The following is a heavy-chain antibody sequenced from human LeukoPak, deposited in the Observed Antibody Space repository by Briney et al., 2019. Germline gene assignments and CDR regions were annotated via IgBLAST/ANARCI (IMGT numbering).Heavy chain of an antibody. V-gene: IGHV3-43*02. CDR3: AKDIEPEMATMAFDY. J-gene: IGHJ4*02. D-gene: IGHD5-24*01. CDR1: GFTFDDYA. Sequence: PGGSLRLSCAASGFTFDDYAMHWVRQAPGKGLGLVSLISGDGTTTYYGDSVKGRFTISRDNSKNSLYLQMNSLRTEDTALYYCAKDIEPEMATMAFDYWGQGTLVTVSS. CDR2: ISGDGTTT.